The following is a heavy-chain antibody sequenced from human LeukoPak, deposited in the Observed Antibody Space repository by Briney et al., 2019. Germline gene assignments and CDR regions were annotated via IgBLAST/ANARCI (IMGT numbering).Heavy chain of an antibody. Sequence: ASVKVSCKASGGTFSSYAISWVRQAPGQGLEWMGGIIPVFGTANYAQKFQGRVTITADESPSTAYMELSSLRSEDTAVYYCARYRVVGLGIDNAFDIWGHGTMVTVSS. J-gene: IGHJ3*02. CDR1: GGTFSSYA. D-gene: IGHD7-27*01. CDR3: ARYRVVGLGIDNAFDI. V-gene: IGHV1-69*13. CDR2: IIPVFGTA.